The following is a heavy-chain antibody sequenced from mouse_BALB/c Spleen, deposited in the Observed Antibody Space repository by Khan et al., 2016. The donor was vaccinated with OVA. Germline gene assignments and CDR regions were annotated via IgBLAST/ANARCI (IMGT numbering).Heavy chain of an antibody. CDR2: ISSGGHYT. CDR1: GFTFSSYG. Sequence: EVELVESGGDLVKPGGSLKLSCAASGFTFSSYGMSWVRQTPDKRLEWVATISSGGHYTYFPDSVKGRFTIFRANATNTLYLQMSSLKSEATAKYYCARTITTAKEDDCSIDYWGQGTSVTVSS. J-gene: IGHJ4*01. D-gene: IGHD1-2*01. V-gene: IGHV5-6*01. CDR3: ARTITTAKEDDCSIDY.